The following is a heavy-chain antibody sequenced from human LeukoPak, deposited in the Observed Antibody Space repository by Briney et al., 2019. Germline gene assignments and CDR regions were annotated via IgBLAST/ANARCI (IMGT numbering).Heavy chain of an antibody. V-gene: IGHV1-24*01. J-gene: IGHJ4*02. CDR3: ATVRRYYDSSGYWDY. CDR1: GYTLTELS. Sequence: ASVKVSCKVSGYTLTELSMHWVRQAPGKGLEWMGGFDPEDGETIYAQKFQGRVTMTEDTSTDTACMELSSLRSEDTAVYYCATVRRYYDSSGYWDYWGQGTLVTVSS. CDR2: FDPEDGET. D-gene: IGHD3-22*01.